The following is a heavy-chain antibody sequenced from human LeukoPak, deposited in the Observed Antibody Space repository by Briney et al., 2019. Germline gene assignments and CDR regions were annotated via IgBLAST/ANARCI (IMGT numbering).Heavy chain of an antibody. CDR1: GFTFSSYT. V-gene: IGHV3-72*01. Sequence: GGSLRLSCAAFGFTFSSYTMNWVRQAPGKGLEWIGRTKNRAESHITQYAASVNGRFTASRDDSKNSLYLQMNNLKTEDTAVYYCARDTDTAMDVWGQGTTVTVSS. CDR2: TKNRAESHIT. CDR3: ARDTDTAMDV. J-gene: IGHJ6*02.